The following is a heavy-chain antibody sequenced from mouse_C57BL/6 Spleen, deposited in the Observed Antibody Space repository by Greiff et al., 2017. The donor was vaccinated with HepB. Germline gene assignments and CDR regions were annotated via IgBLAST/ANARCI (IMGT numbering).Heavy chain of an antibody. V-gene: IGHV1-54*01. CDR1: GYAFTNYL. D-gene: IGHD1-1*01. Sequence: VQLQQSGAELVRPGTSVKVSCKASGYAFTNYLIEWVKQRPGQGLEWIGVINPGSGGTNYNEKFKGKATLTADKSSSTAYMQLSSLTSEDSAVYFCARSSGSSEAWFAYWGQGTLVTVSA. CDR3: ARSSGSSEAWFAY. J-gene: IGHJ3*01. CDR2: INPGSGGT.